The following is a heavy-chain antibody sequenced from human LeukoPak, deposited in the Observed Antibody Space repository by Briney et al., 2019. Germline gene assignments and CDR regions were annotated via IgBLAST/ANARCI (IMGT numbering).Heavy chain of an antibody. J-gene: IGHJ4*02. D-gene: IGHD3-3*01. CDR2: IYSGGST. Sequence: GGSLRLSCAASGFTVSSNYMSWVRQAPGKGLEWVSVIYSGGSTHYADSVKGRFTISRDNSKNTLYLQMNSLRAEDTAVYYCARAPPIRDDFWSGYYAVGYYFDYWGQGTLVTVSS. CDR1: GFTVSSNY. CDR3: ARAPPIRDDFWSGYYAVGYYFDY. V-gene: IGHV3-53*01.